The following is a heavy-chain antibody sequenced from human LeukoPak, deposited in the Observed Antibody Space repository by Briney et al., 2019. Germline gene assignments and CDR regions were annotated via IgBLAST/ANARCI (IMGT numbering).Heavy chain of an antibody. Sequence: PGGSLRLSCAASGFAFSSFAMSWVRQAPGRGLEWVAGISSSGHLAFYADSVQGRFSVSRDNSRNTLYLQMDSLRAEDTALCYCEKEVVMTTAPFGYSFDSWGQGTLVTVSS. CDR2: ISSSGHLA. V-gene: IGHV3-23*01. D-gene: IGHD3-22*01. CDR1: GFAFSSFA. J-gene: IGHJ4*02. CDR3: EKEVVMTTAPFGYSFDS.